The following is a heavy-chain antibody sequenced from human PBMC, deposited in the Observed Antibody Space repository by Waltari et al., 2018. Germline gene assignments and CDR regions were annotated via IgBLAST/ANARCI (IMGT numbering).Heavy chain of an antibody. D-gene: IGHD2-15*01. CDR2: MYPGDSET. V-gene: IGHV5-51*01. CDR3: ARHAKVEKVGAFDI. Sequence: EVQLVQSGAEVKKPGESLKISCKGSGYSFTSYWIGWVRQMPGKGLEGMGIMYPGDSETEYSPSFQGQGTSSADKSISTAYLQWSSLKASDTAMYYCARHAKVEKVGAFDIWGQGTMVTVSS. CDR1: GYSFTSYW. J-gene: IGHJ3*02.